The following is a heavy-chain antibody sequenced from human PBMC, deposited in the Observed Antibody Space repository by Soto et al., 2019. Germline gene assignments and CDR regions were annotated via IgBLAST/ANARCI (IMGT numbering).Heavy chain of an antibody. CDR2: ISYDGSNK. J-gene: IGHJ6*03. Sequence: GGSLRLSCAASGFTFSSYVMHWVRQAPGKGLEWVAVISYDGSNKYYADSVKGRFTISRDNSKNTLYLQMNSLRAEDTAVYYCAKDLRYYYYMDVWGKGTTVTVSS. V-gene: IGHV3-30*18. CDR3: AKDLRYYYYMDV. CDR1: GFTFSSYV.